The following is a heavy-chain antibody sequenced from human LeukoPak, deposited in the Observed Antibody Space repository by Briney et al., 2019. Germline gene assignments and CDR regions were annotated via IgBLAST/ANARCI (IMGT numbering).Heavy chain of an antibody. CDR3: ARDNCSGGSCYDY. CDR2: IGWNSGGI. Sequence: PGRSLRLSCAASGFTFDDYAMHWVRQAPGKGLEWVSGIGWNSGGIVYADSVKGRFTISRDNSKNTLYLQMNSLRAEDTAVYYCARDNCSGGSCYDYWGQGTLVTVSS. J-gene: IGHJ4*02. CDR1: GFTFDDYA. D-gene: IGHD2-15*01. V-gene: IGHV3-9*01.